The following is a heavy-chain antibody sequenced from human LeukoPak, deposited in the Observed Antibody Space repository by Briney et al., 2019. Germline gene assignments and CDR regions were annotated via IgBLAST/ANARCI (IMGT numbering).Heavy chain of an antibody. D-gene: IGHD6-19*01. J-gene: IGHJ4*02. CDR1: GGFISPYY. CDR3: ARYAAYSSVIDY. Sequence: SETLSLTCTVSGGFISPYYWSWIRQSPGKELEWIGCIYYSGTTNYNPSLKSRVTISVDTSKNQFSLKLSSVTAADTAVYYCARYAAYSSVIDYWGQGTLVTVSS. CDR2: IYYSGTT. V-gene: IGHV4-59*01.